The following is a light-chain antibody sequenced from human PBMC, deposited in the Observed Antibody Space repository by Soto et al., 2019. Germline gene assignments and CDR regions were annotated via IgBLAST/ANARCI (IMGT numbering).Light chain of an antibody. Sequence: DIQMTQSPSSLSASVGDRVTITCRASQSISTYLNWYQQKPGKAHKLLIYAASSLQSGVPSRFSGSGSGTDFTLTISSLQPEDFATYYCQQSYSTLRTFGQGTKLEIK. CDR3: QQSYSTLRT. CDR2: AAS. V-gene: IGKV1-39*01. J-gene: IGKJ2*01. CDR1: QSISTY.